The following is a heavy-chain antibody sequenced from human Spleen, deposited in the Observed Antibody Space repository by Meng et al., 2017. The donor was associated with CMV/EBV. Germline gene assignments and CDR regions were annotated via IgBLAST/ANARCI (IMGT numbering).Heavy chain of an antibody. CDR3: TRYCIGGSCHMPD. V-gene: IGHV3-15*01. Sequence: GESLKISCAASGFSFSNAWMSWVRQAPGKGLEWVGRIKSKTDGETTEYAAPVKGRFTISRDDSKNTLYLQMNSLKTEDTAVYYCTRYCIGGSCHMPDWGQGTLVTVSS. J-gene: IGHJ4*02. CDR2: IKSKTDGETT. CDR1: GFSFSNAW. D-gene: IGHD2-15*01.